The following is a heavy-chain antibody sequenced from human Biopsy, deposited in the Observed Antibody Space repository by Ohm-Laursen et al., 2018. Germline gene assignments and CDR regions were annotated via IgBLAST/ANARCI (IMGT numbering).Heavy chain of an antibody. Sequence: SVKASRNASGAIFSNYAITWVRHAPGQGLEWMGGIIPLFGAPNYAQKFQGRLTITADESKSTTYMELSSLRSEDTAVYYCARLAQIYGDSPFDPWGQGTLVTVSS. CDR3: ARLAQIYGDSPFDP. CDR2: IIPLFGAP. J-gene: IGHJ5*02. D-gene: IGHD4-17*01. CDR1: GAIFSNYA. V-gene: IGHV1-69*01.